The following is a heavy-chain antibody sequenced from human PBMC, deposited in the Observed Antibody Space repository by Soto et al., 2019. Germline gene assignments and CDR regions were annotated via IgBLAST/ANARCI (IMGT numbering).Heavy chain of an antibody. CDR3: ARGHGGITVFGAPGHFDY. CDR1: GGSISSSNYY. Sequence: SETLSLTCTVSGGSISSSNYYWGWIRQPPGKGLEWIGSISYSGSTYYNPSLKSRVTISVDTSKNQFSLKVNSVNAADTAVYYCARGHGGITVFGAPGHFDYWVQGTLVTVSS. V-gene: IGHV4-39*01. CDR2: ISYSGST. D-gene: IGHD3-3*01. J-gene: IGHJ4*02.